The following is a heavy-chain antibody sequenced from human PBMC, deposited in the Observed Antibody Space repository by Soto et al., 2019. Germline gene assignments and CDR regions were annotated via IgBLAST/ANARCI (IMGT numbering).Heavy chain of an antibody. J-gene: IGHJ4*02. CDR2: ISAYNGNT. CDR1: GGTFSSYT. CDR3: ARARITIFGVVILTFDY. V-gene: IGHV1-18*01. Sequence: ASVKVSCKASGGTFSSYTISWVRQAPGQGLEWMGWISAYNGNTNYAQKLQGRVTMTTDTSTSTAYMELRSLRSDDTAVYYCARARITIFGVVILTFDYWGQGTLFTVSS. D-gene: IGHD3-3*01.